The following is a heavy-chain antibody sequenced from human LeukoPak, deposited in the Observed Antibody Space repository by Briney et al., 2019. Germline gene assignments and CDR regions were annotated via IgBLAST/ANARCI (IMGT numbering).Heavy chain of an antibody. J-gene: IGHJ4*02. CDR2: ISAYNGNT. V-gene: IGHV1-18*01. Sequence: GASVKVSCKASGYTFTSYGISWVRQAPGQGLEWMGWISAYNGNTNYAQKLQGRVTMTTDTSTSTAYMELSRLRSDDTAVYYCARAEVAVVTRSNLYYFDYWGQGTLVTVSS. CDR1: GYTFTSYG. CDR3: ARAEVAVVTRSNLYYFDY. D-gene: IGHD3-22*01.